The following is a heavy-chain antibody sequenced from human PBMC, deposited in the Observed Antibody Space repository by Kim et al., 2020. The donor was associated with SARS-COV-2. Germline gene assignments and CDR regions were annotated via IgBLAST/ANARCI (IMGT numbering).Heavy chain of an antibody. CDR3: ARDIVVVPAAIGSAFDI. V-gene: IGHV3-7*01. Sequence: GGSLRLSCAASGSTFSSYWMSWVRQAPGKGLEWVANIKQDGSEKYYVDSVKGRFTISRDNAKNSLYLQMNSLRAEDTAVYYCARDIVVVPAAIGSAFDIWGQGTMVTVSS. CDR2: IKQDGSEK. D-gene: IGHD2-2*01. CDR1: GSTFSSYW. J-gene: IGHJ3*02.